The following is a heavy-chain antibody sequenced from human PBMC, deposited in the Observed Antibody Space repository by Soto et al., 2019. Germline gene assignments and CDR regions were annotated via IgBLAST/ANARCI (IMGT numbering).Heavy chain of an antibody. J-gene: IGHJ5*02. D-gene: IGHD2-15*01. CDR1: GYTFTGYY. Sequence: AAVKVSCKASGYTFTGYYIHWVRQAPAQGLEWMGWMNPNGGDTSYAQPFQCRVTMTRDRSISTACRDLSRRTFDETAIYYCARFLQEAATAGCAFDLWGQGTLVTVSS. V-gene: IGHV1-2*02. CDR2: MNPNGGDT. CDR3: ARFLQEAATAGCAFDL.